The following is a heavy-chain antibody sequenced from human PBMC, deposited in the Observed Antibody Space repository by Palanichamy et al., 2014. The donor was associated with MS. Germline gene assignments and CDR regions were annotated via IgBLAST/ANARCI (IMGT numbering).Heavy chain of an antibody. D-gene: IGHD6-13*01. CDR1: GFAFSTYT. J-gene: IGHJ4*02. CDR3: AKNTAAGSSRCLDY. V-gene: IGHV3-23*04. Sequence: EVQLVESGGGLVQPGGSLRLSCAASGFAFSTYTMNWVRQAPGKGLEWVSTISGNDGSTYYADSVKDRFTISRDRFKNTLYLQMNSLRAEDTAIYYCAKNTAAGSSRCLDYWGQGTLVTVSS. CDR2: ISGNDGST.